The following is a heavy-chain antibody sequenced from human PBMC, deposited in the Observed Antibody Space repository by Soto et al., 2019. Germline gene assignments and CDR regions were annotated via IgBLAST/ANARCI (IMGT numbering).Heavy chain of an antibody. CDR1: GGTFSSYA. D-gene: IGHD6-13*01. CDR3: ARAPDSSSWPYYYGMDV. J-gene: IGHJ6*02. V-gene: IGHV1-69*01. CDR2: IIPIFGTA. Sequence: QVQLVQSGAEVKKPGSSVKVSCKASGGTFSSYAISWVRQAPGQGLEWMGGIIPIFGTANYAQKFQGRVTITADESTSTAYVELSSLRSEDTAVYYCARAPDSSSWPYYYGMDVWGQGTTVTVSS.